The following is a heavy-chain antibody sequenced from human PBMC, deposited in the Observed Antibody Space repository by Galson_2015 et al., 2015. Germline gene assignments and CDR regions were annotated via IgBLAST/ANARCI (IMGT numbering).Heavy chain of an antibody. CDR1: GFDFGDFA. V-gene: IGHV3-49*03. D-gene: IGHD2/OR15-2a*01. CDR3: ARRINNYDS. Sequence: SLRLSCAGSGFDFGDFAMTWLRQAPGKGLEWVGFVRVSTFGATTEIAASVRGRFAISRNDSNSVAYLHMTSLRTEDTAVYYCARRINNYDSWGQGTRVIVSS. J-gene: IGHJ4*02. CDR2: VRVSTFGATT.